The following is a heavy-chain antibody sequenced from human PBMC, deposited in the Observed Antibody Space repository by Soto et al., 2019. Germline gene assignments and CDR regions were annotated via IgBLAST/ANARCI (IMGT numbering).Heavy chain of an antibody. Sequence: QVQLQESGPGLVKPAETLSLTCTVSGGSIFSHYWGWIRQPPGKGLEYIGYIYYSGSTNYNPSLKSRVTISVDMSREQFSLKLTSETSAETAVYYCARGHNLGRSTFDIWGQGTSVTVSS. V-gene: IGHV4-59*11. CDR3: ARGHNLGRSTFDI. CDR2: IYYSGST. D-gene: IGHD7-27*01. J-gene: IGHJ3*02. CDR1: GGSIFSHY.